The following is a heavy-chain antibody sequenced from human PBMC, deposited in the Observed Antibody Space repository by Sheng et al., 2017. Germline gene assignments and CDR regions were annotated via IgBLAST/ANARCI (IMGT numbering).Heavy chain of an antibody. CDR2: ISSSSSYI. CDR1: GFTFSSYS. D-gene: IGHD2-2*01. CDR3: ASYVGYCSSTSCYESGDYYYYGMDV. V-gene: IGHV3-21*01. Sequence: EVQLVESGGGLVKPGGSLRLSCAASGFTFSSYSMNWVRQAPGKGLEWVSSISSSSSYIYYADSVKGRFTISRDNAKNSLYLQMNSLRAEDTAVYYCASYVGYCSSTSCYESGDYYYYGMDVWGQGTTVTVSS. J-gene: IGHJ6*02.